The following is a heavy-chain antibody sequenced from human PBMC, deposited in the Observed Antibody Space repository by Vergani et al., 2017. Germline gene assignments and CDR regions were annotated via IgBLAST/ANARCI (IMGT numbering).Heavy chain of an antibody. J-gene: IGHJ6*03. CDR3: ARAVVPAARYYYYYMDV. CDR2: IYYSGST. D-gene: IGHD2-2*01. V-gene: IGHV4-59*13. Sequence: QVQLEESGPGLVKPSETLSLTCTVSGGSFNTYYWSWIRQSPGKGLEWIGYIYYSGSTNYNPSLKSRVTISVDTSKNQFSLKLSSVTAADTAVYYCARAVVPAARYYYYYMDVWGKGTTVTVSS. CDR1: GGSFNTYY.